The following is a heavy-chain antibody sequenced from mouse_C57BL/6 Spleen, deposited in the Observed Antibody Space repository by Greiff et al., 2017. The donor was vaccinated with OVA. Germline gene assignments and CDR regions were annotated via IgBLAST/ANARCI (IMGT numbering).Heavy chain of an antibody. Sequence: VQLQQSGAELVRPGASVKLSCTASGFNIKDDYMHWVKQRPEQGLEWIGWIDPENGDTEYASKFQGKATITADTSSNTAYLQLSSLTSEDTAVYYCTRAYGSSPFDYWGQGTTLTVSS. J-gene: IGHJ2*01. V-gene: IGHV14-4*01. CDR2: IDPENGDT. CDR1: GFNIKDDY. D-gene: IGHD1-1*01. CDR3: TRAYGSSPFDY.